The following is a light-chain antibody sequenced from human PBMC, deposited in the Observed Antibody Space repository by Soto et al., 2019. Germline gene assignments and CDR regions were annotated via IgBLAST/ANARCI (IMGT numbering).Light chain of an antibody. CDR3: QQRSNWPPDT. CDR1: NSVTRY. V-gene: IGKV3-11*01. Sequence: EIVLTQSPATLSLSPGERAPLSXRASNSVTRYLTWYPQRAGQXTRLLXXDAXNRATGIPARFSGSGSGTDFTLTISSLEPEDFAVYYCQQRSNWPPDTFGQGTRLEIK. J-gene: IGKJ5*01. CDR2: DAX.